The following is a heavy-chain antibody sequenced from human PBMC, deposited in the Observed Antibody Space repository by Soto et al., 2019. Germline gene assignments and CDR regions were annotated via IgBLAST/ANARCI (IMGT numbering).Heavy chain of an antibody. J-gene: IGHJ6*02. CDR3: ARRELSITMVRGVINYYYYGMDV. V-gene: IGHV4-34*01. D-gene: IGHD3-10*01. Sequence: SETLSLSCAVYGGSFSGYYWSWIRQPPGKGREWIGEINHSGSTNYNPSLKSRVTISVDTSKNQFSLKLSSVTAADTAVYYCARRELSITMVRGVINYYYYGMDVWGQGTTVT. CDR1: GGSFSGYY. CDR2: INHSGST.